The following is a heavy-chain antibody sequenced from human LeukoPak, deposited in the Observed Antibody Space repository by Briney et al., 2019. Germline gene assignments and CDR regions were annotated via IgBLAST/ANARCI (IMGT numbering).Heavy chain of an antibody. Sequence: GASVKDSCKASGGTFSNYAISWVRQAPGQGLEWMGRIIPIFGTANYAQRFQGRVTITADKSTSTAYMEVSSMRSEDTAVYYCGRGLCIKGVCKEAAIVYWGQGTLVTVSS. V-gene: IGHV1-69*06. J-gene: IGHJ4*02. CDR1: GGTFSNYA. D-gene: IGHD2-8*01. CDR2: IIPIFGTA. CDR3: GRGLCIKGVCKEAAIVY.